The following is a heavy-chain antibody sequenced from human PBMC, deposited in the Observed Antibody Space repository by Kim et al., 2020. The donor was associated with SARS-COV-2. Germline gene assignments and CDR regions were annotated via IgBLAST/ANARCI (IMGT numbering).Heavy chain of an antibody. V-gene: IGHV1-24*01. Sequence: ASVKVSCKVSGYTLTELSMHWVRQAPGKGLEWMGGFDPEDGETIYAQKFQGRVTMTEDTSTDTAYMELSSLRSEDTAVYYCATDRATYDYVWGSYGPGGFGLDYWGQGTLVTVSS. CDR1: GYTLTELS. J-gene: IGHJ4*02. CDR2: FDPEDGET. CDR3: ATDRATYDYVWGSYGPGGFGLDY. D-gene: IGHD3-16*01.